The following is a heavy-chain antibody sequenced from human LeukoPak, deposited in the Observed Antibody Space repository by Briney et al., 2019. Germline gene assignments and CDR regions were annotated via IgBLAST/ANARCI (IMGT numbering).Heavy chain of an antibody. CDR3: AIDGPADGDNSFDY. D-gene: IGHD4-23*01. J-gene: IGHJ4*02. Sequence: GGSLRLSCAASGFTFSSYGMHWVRQTPGKGLEWVAFTRYDGSNKYYADSVKGRFTVSRDNSKNTLYLQMNSLRAEDTAVYYCAIDGPADGDNSFDYWGQGTRVTVSS. V-gene: IGHV3-30*02. CDR1: GFTFSSYG. CDR2: TRYDGSNK.